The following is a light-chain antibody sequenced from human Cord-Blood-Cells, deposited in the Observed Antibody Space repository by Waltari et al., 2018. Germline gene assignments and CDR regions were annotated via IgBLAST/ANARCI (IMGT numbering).Light chain of an antibody. Sequence: QSALTQPASVSGSPGQSITIPCTGTSSDVGGYNYLSGYQQHPGKAPKLMIYEVSNRPSGVSNRFSGSKSGNTASLTIAGLQAEDEADYYCSSYTSSSTLVFGTGTKVTVL. V-gene: IGLV2-14*01. J-gene: IGLJ1*01. CDR3: SSYTSSSTLV. CDR1: SSDVGGYNY. CDR2: EVS.